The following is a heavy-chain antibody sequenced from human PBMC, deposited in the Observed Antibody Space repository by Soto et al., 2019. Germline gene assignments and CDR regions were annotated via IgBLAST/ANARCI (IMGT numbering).Heavy chain of an antibody. D-gene: IGHD3-9*01. J-gene: IGHJ4*02. CDR3: ARGLSPLRYFDWVFGY. Sequence: PSETLSLTCTVSGGSISSGDYCWSWIRQPPGKGLEWIGYIYYSGSTYYNPSLKSRVTISVDTSKNQFSLKLSSVTAADTAVYYCARGLSPLRYFDWVFGYWGQGTLVTVSS. CDR2: IYYSGST. V-gene: IGHV4-30-4*01. CDR1: GGSISSGDYC.